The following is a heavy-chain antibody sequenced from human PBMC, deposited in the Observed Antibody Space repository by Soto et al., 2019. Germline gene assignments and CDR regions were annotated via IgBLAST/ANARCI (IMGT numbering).Heavy chain of an antibody. V-gene: IGHV4-39*01. CDR1: CDPVTTHPHH. D-gene: IGHD3-3*01. CDR3: ARSSIKPQVFMYPFDS. J-gene: IGHJ4*02. CDR2: IYYDGNT. Sequence: SATLSPTCTFSCDPVTTHPHHRSWLRQPPGRGLESIANIYYDGNTYYNPSLKGRVTISLDTSKNQFSLRLNSVTAADTAVYYCARSSIKPQVFMYPFDSWSQG.